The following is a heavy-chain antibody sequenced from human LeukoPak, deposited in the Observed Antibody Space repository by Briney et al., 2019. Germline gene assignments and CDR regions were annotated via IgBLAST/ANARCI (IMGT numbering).Heavy chain of an antibody. CDR1: GITVSNYG. CDR3: AIRGVVIRVILVGFHKEAYYFDS. V-gene: IGHV3-23*01. D-gene: IGHD2-8*02. CDR2: ISGGGGGT. J-gene: IGHJ4*02. Sequence: GGSLRLSCAVSGITVSNYGMSWVRQAPGKGLEWVAGISGGGGGTNYADSVKGRFTISRDNSKNTLYLQMNGLRAEDTAVYFCAIRGVVIRVILVGFHKEAYYFDSWGQGALVTVSS.